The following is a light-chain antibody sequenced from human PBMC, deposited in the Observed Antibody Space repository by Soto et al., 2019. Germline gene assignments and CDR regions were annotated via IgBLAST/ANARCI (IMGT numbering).Light chain of an antibody. V-gene: IGKV1-9*01. Sequence: DIQLSQYPSFLSASVGDRVTITCRASQGIRSYLAWYQQKPGKAPKLLIYAASTLQSGVPSRFSGSGSGTEFTLTISSLQPEDFATYYCQQLNSYPVTFGQGTKVEIK. J-gene: IGKJ1*01. CDR3: QQLNSYPVT. CDR2: AAS. CDR1: QGIRSY.